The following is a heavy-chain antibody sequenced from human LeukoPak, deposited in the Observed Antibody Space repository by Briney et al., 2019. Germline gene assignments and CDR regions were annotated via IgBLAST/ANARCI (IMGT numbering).Heavy chain of an antibody. J-gene: IGHJ4*02. CDR1: GSTFSGYW. CDR2: IKSDGSYT. Sequence: SGGSLRISCAASGSTFSGYWMHWVRQAQGKGLVWVSRIKSDGSYTAYADSVKSRFTISRDNAENSLYLQMNSLRAEDTALYYCARGGWFGELLFDYWGQGTLVTVSS. D-gene: IGHD3-10*01. V-gene: IGHV3-74*01. CDR3: ARGGWFGELLFDY.